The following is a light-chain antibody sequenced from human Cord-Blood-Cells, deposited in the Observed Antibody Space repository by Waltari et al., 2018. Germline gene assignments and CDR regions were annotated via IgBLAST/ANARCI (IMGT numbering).Light chain of an antibody. CDR2: AAS. CDR3: QQSYSTPLT. CDR1: QSISSY. J-gene: IGKJ4*01. Sequence: DIQMTQSPSSRLAAVGDRVTITGRESQSISSYLNWYQQKPGKAPKLLIYAASSLESGVPSRFSGSGSGTDFTLTISSLQPEDIATYYCQQSYSTPLTFGGGTKVEIK. V-gene: IGKV1-39*01.